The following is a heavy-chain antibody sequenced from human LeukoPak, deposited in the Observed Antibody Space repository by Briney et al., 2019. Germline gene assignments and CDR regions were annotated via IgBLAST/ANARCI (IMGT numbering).Heavy chain of an antibody. V-gene: IGHV4-59*01. CDR2: IYYSGST. D-gene: IGHD2-21*01. J-gene: IGHJ4*02. CDR1: GGSISSYY. CDR3: ARGGTIHWVEDY. Sequence: SETLSLTCTVSGGSISSYYWNWIRQPPGKGLEWIGYIYYSGSTNYNPSLKSRVTISVDTSKNQFSLKLSSVTAADTAVYYCARGGTIHWVEDYWGQGTLVTVSS.